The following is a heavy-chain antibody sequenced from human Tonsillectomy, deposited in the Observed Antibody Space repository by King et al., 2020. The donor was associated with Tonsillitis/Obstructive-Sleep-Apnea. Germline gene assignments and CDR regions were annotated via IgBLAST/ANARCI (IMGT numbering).Heavy chain of an antibody. CDR2: ISGSAGST. CDR3: AKGGDMGYDFWTGYYSDYYYMDV. V-gene: IGHV3-23*04. D-gene: IGHD3-3*01. Sequence: VQLVESGGGLVQPGGSLRLSCAASGFTFSSYAMSWVRQAPGKGLEWVSAISGSAGSTNYADSVKGRFTISRDNSKNTLFLQMNSLRAEDTAIYFCAKGGDMGYDFWTGYYSDYYYMDVWGKGTTVTVFS. CDR1: GFTFSSYA. J-gene: IGHJ6*03.